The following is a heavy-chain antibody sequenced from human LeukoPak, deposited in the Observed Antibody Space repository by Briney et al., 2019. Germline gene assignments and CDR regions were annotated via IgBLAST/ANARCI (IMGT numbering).Heavy chain of an antibody. D-gene: IGHD3-10*01. CDR2: INPSGGST. V-gene: IGHV1-46*01. CDR1: GYTFTSYY. Sequence: GASVTVSCKASGYTFTSYYMHWVRQAPGQGLEWMGIINPSGGSTSYAQKFQGRVTMTRDMSTSTVYMELSSLRSEDTAVYYCARGHRDYYGSGSRNAFDIWGQGTMVTVSS. J-gene: IGHJ3*02. CDR3: ARGHRDYYGSGSRNAFDI.